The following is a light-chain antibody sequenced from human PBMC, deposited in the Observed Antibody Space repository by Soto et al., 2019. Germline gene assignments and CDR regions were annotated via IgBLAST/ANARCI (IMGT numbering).Light chain of an antibody. CDR2: EVS. J-gene: IGLJ3*02. V-gene: IGLV2-8*01. CDR1: SSDVGSYNY. Sequence: QSALTQPAFVSGSPGQSITISCTGTSSDVGSYNYVSWFQQHPGKAPKLMIYEVSKRPSGVPDRFSGSKSGNTASLTVSGLQAEDEADYYCNSYAGSNNWVFGGGTKVTVL. CDR3: NSYAGSNNWV.